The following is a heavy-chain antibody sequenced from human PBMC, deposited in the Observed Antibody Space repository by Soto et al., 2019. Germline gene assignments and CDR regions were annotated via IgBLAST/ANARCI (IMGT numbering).Heavy chain of an antibody. CDR3: AKRYGSGSYRDFNSYYGMDI. V-gene: IGHV3-23*01. D-gene: IGHD3-10*01. J-gene: IGHJ6*02. CDR2: ISPTGEQR. Sequence: GSLRFSCADALCTFRNYGMIFVRQGPGKGLEWVSGISPTGEQRFYVDSVKGRFFISRDNSQNTLSLEMSNLRADDTAVYYCAKRYGSGSYRDFNSYYGMDICGQRTSVTVSS. CDR1: LCTFRNYG.